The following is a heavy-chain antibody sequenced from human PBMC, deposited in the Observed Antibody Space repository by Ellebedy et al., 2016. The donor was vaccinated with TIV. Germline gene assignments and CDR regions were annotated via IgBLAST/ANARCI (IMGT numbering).Heavy chain of an antibody. CDR2: ISGSGGST. J-gene: IGHJ4*02. Sequence: GGSLRLXXAASGFTFSSYAMSWVRQAPGKGLEWVSAISGSGGSTYYADSVKGRFTISRDNSKNTLYLQMNSLRAEDTAVYYCAKDFGKVLRDFWSGYSRFGNEIGYEFDYWGQGTLVTVSS. CDR1: GFTFSSYA. CDR3: AKDFGKVLRDFWSGYSRFGNEIGYEFDY. V-gene: IGHV3-23*01. D-gene: IGHD3-3*01.